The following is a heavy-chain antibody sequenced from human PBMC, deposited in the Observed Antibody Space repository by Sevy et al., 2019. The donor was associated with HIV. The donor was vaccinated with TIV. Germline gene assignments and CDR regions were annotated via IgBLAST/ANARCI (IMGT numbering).Heavy chain of an antibody. V-gene: IGHV3-33*01. J-gene: IGHJ6*02. CDR1: GFSFSSYD. CDR2: IRYDGSNK. D-gene: IGHD5-18*01. CDR3: AREKVDTSMIFVEYYGMDV. Sequence: GGSLRLSCAASGFSFSSYDMHWVRQAPGMGLEWVAVIRYDGSNKHYGDSVKGRFTISRDNSKNALYLQMSSLRAEDTAVYYSAREKVDTSMIFVEYYGMDVWGQGTTVTVSS.